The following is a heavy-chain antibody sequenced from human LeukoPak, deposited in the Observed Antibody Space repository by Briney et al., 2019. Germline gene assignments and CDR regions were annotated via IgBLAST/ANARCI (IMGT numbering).Heavy chain of an antibody. Sequence: GESLKISCKGSGYSFPIYWIAWVRQMPGKCLESMGIVYPGDSDTRYSPSFQGQITISADKSISTAYLQWSSLKASDTAMYYCARRSTYGSGTDYLFDYWGQGTLVTVSS. D-gene: IGHD3-10*01. CDR1: GYSFPIYW. CDR3: ARRSTYGSGTDYLFDY. V-gene: IGHV5-51*01. CDR2: VYPGDSDT. J-gene: IGHJ4*02.